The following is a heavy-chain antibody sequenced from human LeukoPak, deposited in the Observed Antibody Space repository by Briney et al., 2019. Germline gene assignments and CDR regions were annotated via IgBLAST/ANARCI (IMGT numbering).Heavy chain of an antibody. CDR3: AKDYAYYYGSGIGGFEY. V-gene: IGHV3-23*01. J-gene: IGHJ4*02. CDR1: GFTFSSYA. Sequence: GGSLRLSCAASGFTFSSYAMSWVRQAPGKGLEWVSAISGSGATTYYADSVKGRFTISRDKSNNTLYLQMNSLRAEDTAVCYCAKDYAYYYGSGIGGFEYWGQGTLVTVSS. D-gene: IGHD3-10*01. CDR2: ISGSGATT.